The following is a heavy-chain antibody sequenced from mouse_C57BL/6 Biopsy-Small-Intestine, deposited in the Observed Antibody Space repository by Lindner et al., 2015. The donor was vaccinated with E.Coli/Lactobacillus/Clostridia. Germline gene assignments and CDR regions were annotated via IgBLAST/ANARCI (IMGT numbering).Heavy chain of an antibody. CDR3: ASVGYDFDY. D-gene: IGHD2-2*01. J-gene: IGHJ2*01. Sequence: VQLQESGPEVVKPGASVKISCKASGFTFTDYYIHWVKQSHGKTLEWIGDINPKIGTSDYNQKFKDKATLTVDKSSSTAYMELRSLTSEDSAVCYCASVGYDFDYWGQGTTLTVSS. CDR1: GFTFTDYY. CDR2: INPKIGTS. V-gene: IGHV1-26*01.